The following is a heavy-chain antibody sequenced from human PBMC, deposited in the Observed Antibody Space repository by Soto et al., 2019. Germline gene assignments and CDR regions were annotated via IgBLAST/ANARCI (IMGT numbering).Heavy chain of an antibody. CDR3: AGRLTTSASLAY. CDR2: VHGGGST. V-gene: IGHV3-53*01. D-gene: IGHD3-16*01. CDR1: GFTVSNNH. J-gene: IGHJ4*02. Sequence: VQLVESGGGLIQPGGSLRLSCAASGFTVSNNHMTWVRQAAGKGLELVSFVHGGGSTSYADSVKGRFAISRDNSKNTLYLQMDSLRAEDTAIYYCAGRLTTSASLAYLGRGTLVTVSS.